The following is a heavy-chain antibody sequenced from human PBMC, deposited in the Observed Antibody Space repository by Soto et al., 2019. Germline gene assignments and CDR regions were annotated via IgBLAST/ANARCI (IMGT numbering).Heavy chain of an antibody. CDR3: ARERGGYGLFDS. CDR1: GCYISNDAYS. J-gene: IGHJ4*02. CDR2: IYPSGMP. V-gene: IGHV4-30-2*01. D-gene: IGHD5-18*01. Sequence: TLSLTCPFSGCYISNDAYSWSWLRQPPGKGLEWIGYIYPSGMPFYNPSLRSRVTISIDRSNDQFSLNLKSVTAADTAVYYCARERGGYGLFDSWGQGTLVTVSS.